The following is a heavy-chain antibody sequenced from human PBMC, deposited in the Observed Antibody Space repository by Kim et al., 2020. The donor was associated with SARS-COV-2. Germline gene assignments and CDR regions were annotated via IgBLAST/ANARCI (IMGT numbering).Heavy chain of an antibody. CDR2: VYYGGST. CDR1: GGSISRNSYY. CDR3: VSGGYCINTPCRTGSMDV. V-gene: IGHV4-39*02. D-gene: IGHD2-2*01. J-gene: IGHJ6*02. Sequence: SETLSLTCTVSGGSISRNSYYWGWIRQPPGKGLEYIGTVYYGGSTYYKPSLRSRLTISVDTSKNHLSLKLSSVTVADTAVYYCVSGGYCINTPCRTGSMDVWGQGTTVTVSS.